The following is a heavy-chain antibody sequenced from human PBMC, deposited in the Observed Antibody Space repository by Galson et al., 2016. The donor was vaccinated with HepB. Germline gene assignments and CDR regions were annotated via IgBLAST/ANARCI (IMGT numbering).Heavy chain of an antibody. D-gene: IGHD3-16*02. J-gene: IGHJ4*02. V-gene: IGHV1-46*01. CDR2: INPSGGIT. CDR3: ARSIYAFGGVIAADQYYFDY. CDR1: GYTFTSYH. Sequence: SVKVSCKASGYTFTSYHMHWVRQAPGQGLEWMGIINPSGGITSFAQQFQGRVTMTRDTSTSTAYMELSSLRSEDTAVYYCARSIYAFGGVIAADQYYFDYWGQGTLVTVSS.